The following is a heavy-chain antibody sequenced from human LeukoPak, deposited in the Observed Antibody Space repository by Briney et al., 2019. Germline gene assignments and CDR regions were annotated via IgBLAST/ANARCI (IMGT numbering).Heavy chain of an antibody. CDR3: ARDRQNTGWLN. V-gene: IGHV3-43*02. Sequence: GGSLRLSCAASGFTFDYYAMHWVREAPGKGLEWVSFITGDGGRTFYADSVKGRFTISRDNSKHSLFLQMSSLRSEDTAFYYCARDRQNTGWLNWGQGTLVTVSS. D-gene: IGHD6-19*01. CDR2: ITGDGGRT. J-gene: IGHJ4*02. CDR1: GFTFDYYA.